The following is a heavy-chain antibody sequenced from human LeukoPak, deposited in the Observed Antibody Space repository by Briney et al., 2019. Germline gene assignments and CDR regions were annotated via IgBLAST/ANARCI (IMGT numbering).Heavy chain of an antibody. V-gene: IGHV3-30*18. D-gene: IGHD6-13*01. CDR3: AKDPAKYSSSWYGRYYYYYYGMDV. CDR2: ISYDGSNK. Sequence: GGSLRLSCAASGFTCSSYGMHWVRQAPGKGLEWVAVISYDGSNKYYANSVKGRFTISRDNSKNTLYLQMNSLRAEDTAVYYCAKDPAKYSSSWYGRYYYYYYGMDVWGQGTTVTVSS. J-gene: IGHJ6*02. CDR1: GFTCSSYG.